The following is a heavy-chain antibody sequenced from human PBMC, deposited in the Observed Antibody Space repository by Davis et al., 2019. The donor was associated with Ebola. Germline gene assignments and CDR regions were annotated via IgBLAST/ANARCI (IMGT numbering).Heavy chain of an antibody. CDR3: ARGSSGWYADY. CDR2: IIPILGIA. V-gene: IGHV1-69*02. CDR1: GGTFSSYT. D-gene: IGHD6-19*01. Sequence: AASVKVSCKASGGTFSSYTISWVRQAPGQGLEWMGRIIPILGIANYAQKFQGRVTITADKSTSTAYMELSSLRSEDTAVYYCARGSSGWYADYWGQGTLVTVSS. J-gene: IGHJ4*02.